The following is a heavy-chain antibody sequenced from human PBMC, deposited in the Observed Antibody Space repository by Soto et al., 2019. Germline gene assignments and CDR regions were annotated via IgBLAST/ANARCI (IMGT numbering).Heavy chain of an antibody. J-gene: IGHJ4*02. D-gene: IGHD3-22*01. CDR3: ATEPIYYNDGSGYYPLGH. Sequence: ASVKVSCKASGYTFTSYGFSWVRQAPGQGLECVGWISAHNGDTHYSQKFQGRVTLTTDTSTNTGYMELRSLTSDDTAVYFCATEPIYYNDGSGYYPLGHWGQGTLVTVSS. V-gene: IGHV1-18*01. CDR1: GYTFTSYG. CDR2: ISAHNGDT.